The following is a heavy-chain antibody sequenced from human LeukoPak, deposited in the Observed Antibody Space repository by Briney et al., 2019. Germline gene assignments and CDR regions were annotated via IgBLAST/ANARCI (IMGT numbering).Heavy chain of an antibody. Sequence: SETLSLTCTVSGGSISSSSYYWGWIRQPPGKGLEWIGGIYYSGSTYYNPSLKSRVTISVDTSKNQFSLKLSSVTAADTAVYYCARDRLGITMVRGERFSDYWGQGTLVTVSS. CDR3: ARDRLGITMVRGERFSDY. J-gene: IGHJ4*02. D-gene: IGHD3-10*01. CDR2: IYYSGST. V-gene: IGHV4-39*07. CDR1: GGSISSSSYY.